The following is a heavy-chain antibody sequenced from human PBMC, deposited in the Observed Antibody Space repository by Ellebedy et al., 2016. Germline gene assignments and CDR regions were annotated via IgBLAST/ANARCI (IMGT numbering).Heavy chain of an antibody. Sequence: GESLKISCAASGFTFSTYWMDWVRQAPGKGLVWVSRISDDGSITKYADSVKGRFTVSRDNAKNTLYLQMNSLRAEDTAVYFCTRDRPIDYWGQGTLVTVSS. J-gene: IGHJ4*02. CDR3: TRDRPIDY. CDR2: ISDDGSIT. CDR1: GFTFSTYW. V-gene: IGHV3-74*03.